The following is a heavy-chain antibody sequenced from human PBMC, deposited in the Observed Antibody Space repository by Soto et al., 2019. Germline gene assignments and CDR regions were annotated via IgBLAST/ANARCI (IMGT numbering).Heavy chain of an antibody. Sequence: GGSLRLSCAASGFTFSSYAMSWVRQAPGKGLEWVSAIRGSGGTTYYADSVKGRFTISRDNSKNTLYLQMNSLRAEDTAVYYCASHPSVAGTWYCDYWGQGTLVTVSS. V-gene: IGHV3-23*01. D-gene: IGHD6-19*01. J-gene: IGHJ4*02. CDR3: ASHPSVAGTWYCDY. CDR1: GFTFSSYA. CDR2: IRGSGGTT.